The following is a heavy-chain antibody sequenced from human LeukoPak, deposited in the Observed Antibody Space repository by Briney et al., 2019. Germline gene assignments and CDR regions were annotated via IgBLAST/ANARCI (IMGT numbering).Heavy chain of an antibody. Sequence: PGGSLRLSCAASGFTFSSYWMSWVRQASGKGLEWVGRIRSKANSYATAYAASVKGRFTISRDDSKNTAYLQMNSLKTEDTAVYYCTSSIAVAGIWGQGTLVTVSS. CDR3: TSSIAVAGI. V-gene: IGHV3-73*01. J-gene: IGHJ4*02. CDR2: IRSKANSYAT. CDR1: GFTFSSYW. D-gene: IGHD6-19*01.